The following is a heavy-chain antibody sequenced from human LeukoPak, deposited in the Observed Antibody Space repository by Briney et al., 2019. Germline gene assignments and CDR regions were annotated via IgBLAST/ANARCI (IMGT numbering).Heavy chain of an antibody. CDR1: GGSISSGNYY. D-gene: IGHD3-3*01. CDR3: ARDLITTPYNWFDP. Sequence: TSEALSLTCTVSGGSISSGNYYWSWIRQPAGQGLEWIGRIYTSGNTNYNPSLKSRVTVSIDTSKNQFSLKLSSVTAADTAVYYCARDLITTPYNWFDPWGPGTLVIVSS. J-gene: IGHJ5*02. CDR2: IYTSGNT. V-gene: IGHV4-61*02.